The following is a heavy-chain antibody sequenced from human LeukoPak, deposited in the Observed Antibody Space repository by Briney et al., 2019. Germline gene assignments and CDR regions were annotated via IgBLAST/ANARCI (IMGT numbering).Heavy chain of an antibody. CDR3: AKDARRSSGWYFFDH. D-gene: IGHD6-19*01. V-gene: IGHV3-23*01. J-gene: IGHJ4*02. Sequence: GGSLRLSCAASGFAFSSQGMGWVRQAPGKGLEWASFIGDSSDPTYYADAVKGRFTISRDNSKNTLYLQMNSLSAEDTALYYCAKDARRSSGWYFFDHWGQGTLVTVSS. CDR2: IGDSSDPT. CDR1: GFAFSSQG.